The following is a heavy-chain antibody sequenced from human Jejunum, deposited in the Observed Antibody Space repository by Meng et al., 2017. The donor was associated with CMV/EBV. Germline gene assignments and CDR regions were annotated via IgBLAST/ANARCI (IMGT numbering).Heavy chain of an antibody. CDR2: INHSKST. CDR1: GGSISDYY. D-gene: IGHD5-24*01. CDR3: PRGADAYKSGRS. J-gene: IGHJ5*02. Sequence: ERTERVWAGLMKPSETPSLPGVFYGGSISDYYCRWIRQPPGKGLEWIVEINHSKSTNYNPSLKSRLTMSVDTSKNQFSLNLRSVTAADTAVYYCPRGADAYKSGRSWGQGTLVTVSS. V-gene: IGHV4-34*01.